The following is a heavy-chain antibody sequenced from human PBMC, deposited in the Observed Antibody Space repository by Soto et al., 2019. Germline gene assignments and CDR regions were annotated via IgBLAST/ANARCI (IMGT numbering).Heavy chain of an antibody. V-gene: IGHV5-51*01. J-gene: IGHJ6*02. CDR3: AGGGVRGVITRTRDYYGMDV. CDR1: GYSFTSYW. D-gene: IGHD3-10*01. Sequence: PGESLKISCKGSGYSFTSYWIGWVRQMPGKGLEWMGIIYPGDSDTRYSPSFQGQVTISADKSISTAYLQWSSLKASDTAMYYCAGGGVRGVITRTRDYYGMDVWGQGTTVPSP. CDR2: IYPGDSDT.